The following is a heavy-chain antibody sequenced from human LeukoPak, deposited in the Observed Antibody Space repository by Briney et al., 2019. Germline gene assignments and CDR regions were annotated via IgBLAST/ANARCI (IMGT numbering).Heavy chain of an antibody. V-gene: IGHV3-9*01. Sequence: GRSLRLSCAASGFTFDDYAMHWVRQAPGKGLEWVSGISWNSGSIGYADSVKGRFTISRDNAKNSLYLQMNSLRAEDTALYYCAKVRYSSGWCFDYWGQGTLVTVSS. CDR1: GFTFDDYA. D-gene: IGHD6-19*01. CDR3: AKVRYSSGWCFDY. CDR2: ISWNSGSI. J-gene: IGHJ4*02.